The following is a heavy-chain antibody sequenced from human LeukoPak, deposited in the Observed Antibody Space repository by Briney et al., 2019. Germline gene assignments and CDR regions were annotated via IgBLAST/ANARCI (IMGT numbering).Heavy chain of an antibody. CDR2: IKEDGSEK. J-gene: IGHJ4*02. CDR1: GFTFSSYW. D-gene: IGHD3-22*01. V-gene: IGHV3-7*03. Sequence: GGSLRLSCAASGFTFSSYWMSWVRPAPGKGLEWVANIKEDGSEKHYVDSVKGRFTLSRDNAKNSLYLQMNSLRAEDTAVYYCARQGYYDSSGYYAFDFWGQGTLVTVSS. CDR3: ARQGYYDSSGYYAFDF.